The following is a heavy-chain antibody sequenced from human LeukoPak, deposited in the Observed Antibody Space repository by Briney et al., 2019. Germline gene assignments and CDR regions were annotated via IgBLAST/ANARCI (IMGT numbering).Heavy chain of an antibody. Sequence: SVKVSCKASGGTFSSYAISWVRQAPGQGLEWMGGIIPIFGTANYAQKFQGRVTITTDESTSIAYMELSSLRSEDTAVYYCARGFHDFWSGYTIDYWGQGTLVTVSS. D-gene: IGHD3-3*01. CDR3: ARGFHDFWSGYTIDY. V-gene: IGHV1-69*05. CDR1: GGTFSSYA. J-gene: IGHJ4*02. CDR2: IIPIFGTA.